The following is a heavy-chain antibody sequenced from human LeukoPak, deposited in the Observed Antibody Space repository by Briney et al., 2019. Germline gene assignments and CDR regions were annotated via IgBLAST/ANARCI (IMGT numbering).Heavy chain of an antibody. V-gene: IGHV3-30*18. Sequence: GGSLRLSCAASGFTFSSYGMHWVRQAPGKGLEWVTAISYDGSNKYCADSVKGRFTISRDNSKNTLYLQMNSLRPEDTAVYYCAKEGVDTAIVYLDYWGQGTLVTVSS. CDR2: ISYDGSNK. CDR1: GFTFSSYG. CDR3: AKEGVDTAIVYLDY. J-gene: IGHJ4*02. D-gene: IGHD5-18*01.